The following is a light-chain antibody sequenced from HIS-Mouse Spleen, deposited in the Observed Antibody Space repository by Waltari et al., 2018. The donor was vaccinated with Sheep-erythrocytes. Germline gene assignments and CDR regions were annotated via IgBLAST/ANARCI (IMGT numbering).Light chain of an antibody. J-gene: IGKJ3*01. CDR3: QQSYSTPQFT. V-gene: IGKV1-39*01. CDR2: AAS. CDR1: QGISSY. Sequence: DIQMTQSPSSVSASVGDRVTITCRASQGISSYLNWYQQKPGKAPKLLIYAASSLQSGVTSRFSGSGSGTDFTLTISSLQPEDFATYYCQQSYSTPQFTFGPGTKVDIK.